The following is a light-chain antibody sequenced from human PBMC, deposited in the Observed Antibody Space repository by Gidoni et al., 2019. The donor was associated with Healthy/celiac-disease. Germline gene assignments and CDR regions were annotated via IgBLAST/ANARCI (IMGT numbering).Light chain of an antibody. Sequence: DIVMTQSPDSPAVSLVERATINCKSSQSVLYTSNNTHYLVWYQQKPGQPPKLLIYWASTRESGVPDRFRGSGSGTAFTLTISSLQAEGVAVYYCQQYYSTPFTFGPGTKVEIK. V-gene: IGKV4-1*01. CDR2: WAS. J-gene: IGKJ3*01. CDR1: QSVLYTSNNTHY. CDR3: QQYYSTPFT.